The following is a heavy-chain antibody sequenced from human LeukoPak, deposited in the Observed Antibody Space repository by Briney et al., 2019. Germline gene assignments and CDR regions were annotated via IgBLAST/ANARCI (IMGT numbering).Heavy chain of an antibody. CDR2: ISWDGGST. V-gene: IGHV3-43*01. D-gene: IGHD3-22*01. Sequence: PGGSLRLSCAASGFTFDDYTMHWVRQAPGKGLEWVSLISWDGGSTYYADSVKGRFTISRDNSKNSLYLQMNSLRTEDTALYYCAKDGDDSSGYYRGREGNYVDYWGQGTLVTVSS. CDR3: AKDGDDSSGYYRGREGNYVDY. J-gene: IGHJ4*02. CDR1: GFTFDDYT.